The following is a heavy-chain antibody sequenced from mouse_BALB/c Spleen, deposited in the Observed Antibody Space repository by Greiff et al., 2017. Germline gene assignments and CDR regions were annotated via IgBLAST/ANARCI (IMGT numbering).Heavy chain of an antibody. CDR2: IWGGGST. J-gene: IGHJ3*01. CDR3: ARKEDDYDLSWFAY. D-gene: IGHD2-4*01. Sequence: VKLMESGPGLVAPSQSLSITCTVSGFSLSRYSVHWVRQPPGKGLEWLGMIWGGGSTDYNSALKSRLSISKDNSKSQVFLKMNSLQTDDTAMYYCARKEDDYDLSWFAYWGQGTLVTVSA. CDR1: GFSLSRYS. V-gene: IGHV2-6-4*01.